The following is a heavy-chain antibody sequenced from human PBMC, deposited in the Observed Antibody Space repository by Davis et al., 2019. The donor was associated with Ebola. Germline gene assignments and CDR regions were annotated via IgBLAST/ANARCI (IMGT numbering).Heavy chain of an antibody. CDR2: IYYSGST. J-gene: IGHJ3*02. V-gene: IGHV4-61*01. CDR1: GGSVSSGSYY. D-gene: IGHD5-24*01. CDR3: AREGGGYNRGEAFDI. Sequence: PSETLSLTCTVSGGSVSSGSYYWSWIRQPPGKGLEWIGYIYYSGSTNYNPSLKSRVTISVDTSKNQFSLKLSSVTAADTAVYYCAREGGGYNRGEAFDIWGQGTMVTVSS.